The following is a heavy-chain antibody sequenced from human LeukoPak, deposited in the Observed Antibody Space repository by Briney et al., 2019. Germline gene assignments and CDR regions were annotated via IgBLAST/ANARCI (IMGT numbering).Heavy chain of an antibody. J-gene: IGHJ4*02. CDR1: GFTFSTYG. V-gene: IGHV3-30*18. D-gene: IGHD1-26*01. Sequence: PGGSLRLSCAASGFTFSTYGMHWVRQAPGKGLEWVAVISYDGSNKYYADSVKGRFTISRDNSKNTLYLQMNSLRAEDTAVYYCAKARNVGALDYWGQGTLVTVSS. CDR3: AKARNVGALDY. CDR2: ISYDGSNK.